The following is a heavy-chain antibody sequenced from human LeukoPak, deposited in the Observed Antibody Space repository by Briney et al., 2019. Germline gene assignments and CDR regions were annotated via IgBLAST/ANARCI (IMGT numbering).Heavy chain of an antibody. V-gene: IGHV1-8*01. CDR2: MNPNSGNT. CDR1: GYTFTSYD. CDR3: ARGRRGIRTLGY. Sequence: GASVKVSCKASGYTFTSYDINWVRQATGQGLEWMGRMNPNSGNTGYAQKFQGRVTMTRNTSISTAYMELSSLGSEDTAVYYCARGRRGIRTLGYWGQGTLVTVSS. J-gene: IGHJ4*02. D-gene: IGHD1-26*01.